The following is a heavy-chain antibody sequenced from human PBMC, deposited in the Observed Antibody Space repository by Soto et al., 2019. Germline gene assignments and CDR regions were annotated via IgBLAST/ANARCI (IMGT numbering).Heavy chain of an antibody. J-gene: IGHJ5*02. CDR1: GGSISSGGYY. D-gene: IGHD2-2*01. CDR3: ARATDPLLIRTIPRIVVVPAATITFDP. Sequence: SETLSLTCTVSGGSISSGGYYWSWIRQHPGKGLEWIGYIYYSGSTYYNQSLKSRVTISVDTSKNQFSLKLSSVTAADTAVYYCARATDPLLIRTIPRIVVVPAATITFDPWGQGTLVTVSS. CDR2: IYYSGST. V-gene: IGHV4-31*03.